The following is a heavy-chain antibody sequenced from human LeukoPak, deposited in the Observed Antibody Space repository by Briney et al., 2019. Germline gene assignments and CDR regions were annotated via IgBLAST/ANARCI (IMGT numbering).Heavy chain of an antibody. D-gene: IGHD6-19*01. Sequence: GASVKVSCKASGYTFTGYYMHWVRQAPGQGLEWMGWINPNSGGTNYAQKFQGRVIMTRDTSISTAYMELSRLRSDDTAVYYCARDQAGYSSGFSSNYWGQGTLVTVSS. CDR3: ARDQAGYSSGFSSNY. J-gene: IGHJ4*02. CDR2: INPNSGGT. V-gene: IGHV1-2*02. CDR1: GYTFTGYY.